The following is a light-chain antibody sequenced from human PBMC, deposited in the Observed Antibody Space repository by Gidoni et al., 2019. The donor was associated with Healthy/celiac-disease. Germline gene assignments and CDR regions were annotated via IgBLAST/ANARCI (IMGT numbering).Light chain of an antibody. CDR1: QSVLYSSNNKNY. CDR3: QQYYSTPFT. Sequence: DIVMTQSPDSLAVSRGERATINCKYSQSVLYSSNNKNYLAWYQQKPGQPPKLLNYWASTRESGVPDRFSGSGSGTDFTLTISSLQAEDVAVYYCQQYYSTPFTFGPGTKVDIK. V-gene: IGKV4-1*01. CDR2: WAS. J-gene: IGKJ3*01.